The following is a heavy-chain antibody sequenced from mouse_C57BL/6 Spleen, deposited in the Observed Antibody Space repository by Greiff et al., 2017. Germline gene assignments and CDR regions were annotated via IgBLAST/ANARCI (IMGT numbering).Heavy chain of an antibody. D-gene: IGHD2-1*01. CDR3: ARRDGGKGAMDY. Sequence: VQLKESGPGLVKPSQSLSLTCSVTGYSITSGYYWNWIRQFPGNKLEWMGYISYDGSNNYNPSLKNRISITRDTSKNQFFLKLNSVTTEDTATYYCARRDGGKGAMDYWGQGTSVTVSS. CDR2: ISYDGSN. V-gene: IGHV3-6*01. CDR1: GYSITSGYY. J-gene: IGHJ4*01.